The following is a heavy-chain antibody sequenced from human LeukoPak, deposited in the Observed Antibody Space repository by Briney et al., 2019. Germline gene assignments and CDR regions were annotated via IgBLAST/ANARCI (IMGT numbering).Heavy chain of an antibody. CDR2: IYHSGST. J-gene: IGHJ4*02. V-gene: IGHV4-30-2*01. CDR1: GGSISSGGYS. CDR3: ARYSCYDLFDY. D-gene: IGHD5-12*01. Sequence: SQTLSLTCAVSGGSISSGGYSWSWIRQPPGKGLEWIGYIYHSGSTYYNPSLKSRVTISVDRSKNQFSLKLSSVTAADTAVYYCARYSCYDLFDYWGQGTLVTVSS.